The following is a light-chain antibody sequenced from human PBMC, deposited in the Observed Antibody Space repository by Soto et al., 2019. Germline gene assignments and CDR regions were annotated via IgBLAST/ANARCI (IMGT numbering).Light chain of an antibody. V-gene: IGKV1-12*01. J-gene: IGKJ5*01. CDR3: QQANSFPIT. CDR1: QGMSSW. Sequence: DIQMTQSPSSLSASVGDRVTITCRASQGMSSWLAWYQQKPWKAPKLLIYAASSLQSGVPSSFSGSGSGTDFTLTISSLQPEDFATYYCQQANSFPITFGQGTRLEIK. CDR2: AAS.